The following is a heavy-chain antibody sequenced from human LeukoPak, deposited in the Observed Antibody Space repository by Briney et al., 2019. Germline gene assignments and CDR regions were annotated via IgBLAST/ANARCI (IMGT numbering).Heavy chain of an antibody. V-gene: IGHV3-33*08. CDR1: GFTFSSYN. CDR2: IWYDGSND. CDR3: ARDPSSKAAAGRGDY. J-gene: IGHJ4*02. Sequence: PGGSLRLSCAASGFTFSSYNMNWVRQTPDKGLEWVAVIWYDGSNDDYADSVKGRFTISRDNSKSTLYLQMNSLRAEDAAVYYCARDPSSKAAAGRGDYWGQGTLVTVSS. D-gene: IGHD6-13*01.